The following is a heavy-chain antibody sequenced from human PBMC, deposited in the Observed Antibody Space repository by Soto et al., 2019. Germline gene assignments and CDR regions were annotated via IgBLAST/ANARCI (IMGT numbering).Heavy chain of an antibody. D-gene: IGHD6-19*01. CDR3: AKDHFMVAGTGFDY. J-gene: IGHJ4*02. CDR1: GFTFSSYA. CDR2: ISGSGGST. Sequence: GGSLRLSCAASGFTFSSYAMSWVRQAPGRGLEWVSAISGSGGSTYYADSVKGRFTIPRDNSKNTLYLQMNSLRAEDTAVYYCAKDHFMVAGTGFDYWGQGTLVTVSS. V-gene: IGHV3-23*01.